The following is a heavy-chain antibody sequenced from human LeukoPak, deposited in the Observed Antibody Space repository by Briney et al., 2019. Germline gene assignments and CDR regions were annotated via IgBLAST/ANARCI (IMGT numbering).Heavy chain of an antibody. CDR1: GFTFSSYS. V-gene: IGHV3-21*01. CDR3: ASKSYYYYYMDV. J-gene: IGHJ6*03. Sequence: GGSLRLSCAASGFTFSSYSMNWVRQAPGKGLEWVSSISSSSSYIYYADSVKGRSTISRDNAKNSLYLQMNSLRAEDTAVYYCASKSYYYYYMDVWGKGTTVTVSS. CDR2: ISSSSSYI.